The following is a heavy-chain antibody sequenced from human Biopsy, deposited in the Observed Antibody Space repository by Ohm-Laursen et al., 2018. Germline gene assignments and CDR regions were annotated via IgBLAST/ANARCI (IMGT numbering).Heavy chain of an antibody. J-gene: IGHJ4*02. Sequence: TLSLTCTVSGGSIGSFFWSWIRQPPGKGLEWIGEINHSGSTNYNPSLKSRVTISLDTSKNQLSLKLSSVTAADTAVYYCARESDSSGYYYRDYWGQGTLVTVSS. V-gene: IGHV4-34*01. CDR1: GGSIGSFF. D-gene: IGHD3-22*01. CDR2: INHSGST. CDR3: ARESDSSGYYYRDY.